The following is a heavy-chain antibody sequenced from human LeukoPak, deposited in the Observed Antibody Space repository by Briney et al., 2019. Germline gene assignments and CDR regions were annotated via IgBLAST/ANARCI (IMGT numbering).Heavy chain of an antibody. V-gene: IGHV3-48*04. CDR3: VRSFDC. J-gene: IGHJ4*02. CDR1: GFTFSSYD. CDR2: ISSSSTTI. Sequence: GGSLRLSCAASGFTFSSYDMNWVRQAPGKGLEWVSYISSSSTTIYYADAVKGRFTISRDSAESSLYLQMNSLRADDTAVYYCVRSFDCWGQGTLVTVSS.